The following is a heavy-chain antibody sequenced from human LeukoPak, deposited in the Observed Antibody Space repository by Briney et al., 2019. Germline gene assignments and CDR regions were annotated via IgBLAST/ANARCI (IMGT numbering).Heavy chain of an antibody. Sequence: ASVKVSCKVSGYTLTELSMHWVRQAPGKGLEWMGGFDPEDGETIYAQKFQGRVTMTEDTSTDTAYMELSSLRSEDTAVYYCATVGYYYDSSGYSDSWGQGTLVTVSS. J-gene: IGHJ4*02. CDR2: FDPEDGET. CDR3: ATVGYYYDSSGYSDS. D-gene: IGHD3-22*01. CDR1: GYTLTELS. V-gene: IGHV1-24*01.